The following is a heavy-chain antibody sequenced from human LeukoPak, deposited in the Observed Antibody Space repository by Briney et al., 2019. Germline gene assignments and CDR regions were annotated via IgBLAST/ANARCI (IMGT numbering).Heavy chain of an antibody. Sequence: GGSLRLSCAASGFTVSSNYMSWVRQAPGKGLEWVSVIYSGGSTYYADSVKGRFTISRDNSKNTLYLQMNCLRAEDTAVYYCARDLASSSSRLYYYYMDVWGKGTTVTVSS. V-gene: IGHV3-66*02. CDR1: GFTVSSNY. CDR2: IYSGGST. CDR3: ARDLASSSSRLYYYYMDV. J-gene: IGHJ6*03. D-gene: IGHD6-6*01.